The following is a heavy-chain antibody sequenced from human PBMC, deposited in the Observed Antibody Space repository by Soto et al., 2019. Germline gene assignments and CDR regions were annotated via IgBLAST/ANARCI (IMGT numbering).Heavy chain of an antibody. D-gene: IGHD1-7*01. V-gene: IGHV4-34*01. CDR2: INHSGST. CDR1: GGSFSGYY. Sequence: PSETLSLTCAVYGGSFSGYYWSWIRQPPGKGLEWIGEINHSGSTNYNPSLKSRVTISVDTSKNQFSLKLSSVTAADTAVYYCARGRTGTAFDSWGQGTLVTVSS. J-gene: IGHJ4*02. CDR3: ARGRTGTAFDS.